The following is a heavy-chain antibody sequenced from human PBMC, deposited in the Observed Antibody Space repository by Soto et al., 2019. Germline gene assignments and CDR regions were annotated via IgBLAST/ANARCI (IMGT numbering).Heavy chain of an antibody. J-gene: IGHJ4*02. D-gene: IGHD3-3*01. CDR2: IYYSGST. V-gene: IGHV4-30-4*01. CDR1: GGSISSGDYY. CDR3: ARAYDFWTPTPPYFDY. Sequence: QVQLQESGPGLVKPSQTLSLTCTVSGGSISSGDYYWSWIRQPPGKGLEWIGYIYYSGSTYYNPSLQSRVTISVDTSKNQFSLKLSSVTAADTAVYYCARAYDFWTPTPPYFDYWGQGTLVTVSS.